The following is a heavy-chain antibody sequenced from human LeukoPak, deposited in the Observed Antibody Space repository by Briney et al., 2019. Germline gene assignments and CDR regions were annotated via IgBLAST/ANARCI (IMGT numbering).Heavy chain of an antibody. D-gene: IGHD2-21*01. V-gene: IGHV4-38-2*02. Sequence: SETLSLTCTVSGYSISSGYYWGWIRQPPGKGLEWIGSGSTYYNPSLKSRVTISVDTSKNQFSLKLSSVTAADTAVYYCAREGDIVVVIAPTAHNAFDIWGQGTMVTVSS. CDR3: AREGDIVVVIAPTAHNAFDI. J-gene: IGHJ3*02. CDR2: SGST. CDR1: GYSISSGYY.